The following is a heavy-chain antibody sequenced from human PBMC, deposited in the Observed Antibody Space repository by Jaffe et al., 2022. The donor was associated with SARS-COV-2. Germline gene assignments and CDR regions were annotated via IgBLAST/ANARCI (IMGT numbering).Heavy chain of an antibody. D-gene: IGHD2-2*01. V-gene: IGHV3-43*01. Sequence: EGQLVESGGVVVQPGGSLRLSCAASGFTFHDYTMHWVRQPPGKGLEWVALIDWDSGNTNFPDSVKGRFTVSRDNRRNSLYLQMNSLRTEDTALYYCVKDKWCSSKGCYFSGAFDIWGQGTKVIVSS. CDR2: IDWDSGNT. CDR1: GFTFHDYT. J-gene: IGHJ3*02. CDR3: VKDKWCSSKGCYFSGAFDI.